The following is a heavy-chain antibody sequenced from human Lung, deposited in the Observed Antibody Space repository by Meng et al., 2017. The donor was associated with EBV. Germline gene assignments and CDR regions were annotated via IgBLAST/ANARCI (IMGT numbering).Heavy chain of an antibody. CDR1: GNPLGSYG. J-gene: IGHJ4*02. CDR2: IIPLLVMA. Sequence: QLLLLTPGACVKKSGCCMMVACKGSGNPLGSYGLCLVRQHPGQVLEWMGGIIPLLVMANCEQKFQGRVTVSADRPTARAYMELRSLRSDDTGVYYCARGTPGRRYSDYWGPGTLVTVSS. D-gene: IGHD3-10*01. V-gene: IGHV1-18*01. CDR3: ARGTPGRRYSDY.